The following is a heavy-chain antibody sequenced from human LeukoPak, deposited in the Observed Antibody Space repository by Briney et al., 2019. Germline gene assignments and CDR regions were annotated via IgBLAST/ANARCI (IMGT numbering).Heavy chain of an antibody. CDR3: AKELRRITIFGVVTFDY. CDR1: GFTFSSYE. Sequence: HPGGSLRLSCAASGFTFSSYEMNWVRQAPGKGLEWVSYISSSGSTIYYADSVKGRFTISRDNSKNTLYLQMNSLRAEDTAVYYCAKELRRITIFGVVTFDYWGQGTLVTVSS. CDR2: ISSSGSTI. J-gene: IGHJ4*02. D-gene: IGHD3-3*01. V-gene: IGHV3-48*03.